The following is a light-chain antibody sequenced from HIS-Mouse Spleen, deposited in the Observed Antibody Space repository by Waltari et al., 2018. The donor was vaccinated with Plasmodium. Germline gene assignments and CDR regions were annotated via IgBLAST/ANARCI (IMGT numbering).Light chain of an antibody. CDR1: SSNIGSTT. Sequence: QSVLTQPPSASGTPGQRVTISCSGSSSNIGSTTVNWYQHPPGTAPKLLIYSNNQRPSGVPDRFSGSKSGTSASLAISGLQSEDEADYYCAAWDDSLNGYVFGTGTKVTVL. CDR3: AAWDDSLNGYV. V-gene: IGLV1-44*01. J-gene: IGLJ1*01. CDR2: SNN.